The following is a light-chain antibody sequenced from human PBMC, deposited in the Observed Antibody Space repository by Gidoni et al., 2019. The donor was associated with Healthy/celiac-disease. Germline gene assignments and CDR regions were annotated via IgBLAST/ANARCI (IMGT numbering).Light chain of an antibody. CDR1: QSISIY. V-gene: IGKV1-39*01. CDR3: QQSYSTPLT. Sequence: DIQMTQSPSSLSASVGDRVTIPCRASQSISIYLNWYQQKPGNAPKLLIYAASSLQSGVPSRFSGSGSGTDFTLTISSLQPEDVGAYYCQQSYSTPLTFXGXTKVEIK. J-gene: IGKJ4*01. CDR2: AAS.